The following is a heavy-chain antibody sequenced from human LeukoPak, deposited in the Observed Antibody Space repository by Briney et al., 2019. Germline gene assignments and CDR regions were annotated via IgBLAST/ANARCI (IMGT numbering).Heavy chain of an antibody. Sequence: SETLSLTCTVSGGSTSSSSFYWGWIRQPPGKGLECIGRISYSGRTYYNPSLQSRVTISVDTSKNQFSLRLSSVTAADTAVYYCASSPPGTEYFHHWGQGTLVTVSS. J-gene: IGHJ1*01. CDR1: GGSTSSSSFY. CDR2: ISYSGRT. CDR3: ASSPPGTEYFHH. V-gene: IGHV4-39*01.